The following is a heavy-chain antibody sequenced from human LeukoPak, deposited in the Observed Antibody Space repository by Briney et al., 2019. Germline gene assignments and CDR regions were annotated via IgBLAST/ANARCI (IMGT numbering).Heavy chain of an antibody. J-gene: IGHJ6*03. Sequence: ASETLSLTCAVYGGSFSGYYWSWIRQPPGKGLEWIGEINHSGSTNYNPSLKSRVTISVDTSKNQFSLKLSSVTAADTAVYYCARGYTAGYYYYYYMDVWGKGTTVTVSS. CDR3: ARGYTAGYYYYYYMDV. V-gene: IGHV4-34*01. D-gene: IGHD3-16*01. CDR1: GGSFSGYY. CDR2: INHSGST.